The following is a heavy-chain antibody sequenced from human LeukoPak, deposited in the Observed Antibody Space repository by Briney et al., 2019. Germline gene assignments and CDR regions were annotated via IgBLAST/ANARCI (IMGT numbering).Heavy chain of an antibody. CDR2: ISGGGGST. CDR3: ANGQIAAAGIIY. J-gene: IGHJ4*02. V-gene: IGHV3-23*01. D-gene: IGHD6-13*01. Sequence: GGSLRLSCAASGFTFSRYAMSWVRQAPGKGLEGVSAISGGGGSTYYADSVKGRFTISRDNPKNTLYLQMNSLRAEDTAVYYCANGQIAAAGIIYWGQGTLVTVSS. CDR1: GFTFSRYA.